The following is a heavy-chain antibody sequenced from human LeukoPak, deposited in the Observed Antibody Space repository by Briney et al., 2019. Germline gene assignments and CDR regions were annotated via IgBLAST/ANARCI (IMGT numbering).Heavy chain of an antibody. D-gene: IGHD1-1*01. Sequence: GGSLRLSCAASGFSFSGYWMSWVRQAPGKGLECVASTNEAGGDKYYVDSVKGRFTISRDNSKNSLSLQMNSLTAEDTAIYYCAIATTGRGAFGSWGQGTLVSVSS. CDR3: AIATTGRGAFGS. J-gene: IGHJ4*02. CDR2: TNEAGGDK. CDR1: GFSFSGYW. V-gene: IGHV3-7*01.